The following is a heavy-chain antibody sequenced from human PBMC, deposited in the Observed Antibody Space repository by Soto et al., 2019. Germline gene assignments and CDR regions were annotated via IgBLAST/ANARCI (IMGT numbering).Heavy chain of an antibody. CDR1: VYSFTSYW. Sequence: PGEYLTISCEGSVYSFTSYWISSVRHMPGKGLEWMGRIDPSDSYTNYSPSFQGHVTISADKSISTAYLQWSSLKASDTAMYYCARLLLSRVEFDPWGQGTLVTVSS. D-gene: IGHD3-16*02. CDR3: ARLLLSRVEFDP. V-gene: IGHV5-10-1*01. CDR2: IDPSDSYT. J-gene: IGHJ5*02.